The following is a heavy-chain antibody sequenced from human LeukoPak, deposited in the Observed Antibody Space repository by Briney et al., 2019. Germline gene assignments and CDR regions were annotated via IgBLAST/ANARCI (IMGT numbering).Heavy chain of an antibody. J-gene: IGHJ4*02. D-gene: IGHD2-2*01. CDR3: EKGGVVVRTGAEFAY. V-gene: IGHV3-9*01. CDR1: GFKFDDYA. Sequence: GGSLRLSCAASGFKFDDYAMHWVRQAPGKGLEWVSGISWNSGSIAFADSVKGRFTISRDNAKNSLYLQMNSLRAEDTAFYYWEKGGVVVRTGAEFAYWGQGTLVTVSS. CDR2: ISWNSGSI.